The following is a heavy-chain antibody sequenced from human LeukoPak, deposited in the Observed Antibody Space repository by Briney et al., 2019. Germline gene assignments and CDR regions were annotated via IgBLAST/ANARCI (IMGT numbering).Heavy chain of an antibody. V-gene: IGHV5-10-1*01. CDR2: IDPSDSYT. CDR3: ARHRSSSWGYNWFDL. CDR1: GYSFTSYW. D-gene: IGHD6-13*01. Sequence: HGESLKISCKGSGYSFTSYWNSWVRQMPGKGLEWMGRIDPSDSYTNYSPSFQGHVTISADKSISTAYLQWSSLKASDTAMYYCARHRSSSWGYNWFDLWGQGTLVTVSS. J-gene: IGHJ5*02.